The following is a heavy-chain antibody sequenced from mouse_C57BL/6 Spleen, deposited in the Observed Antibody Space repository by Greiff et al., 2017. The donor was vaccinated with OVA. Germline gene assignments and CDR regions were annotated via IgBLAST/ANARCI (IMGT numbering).Heavy chain of an antibody. J-gene: IGHJ2*01. D-gene: IGHD2-2*01. CDR2: ISGGGGNT. Sequence: EVQVVESGGGLVKPGGSLKLSCAASGFTFSSYTMSWVRQTPEKRLEWVATISGGGGNTYYPDSVKGRFTISRDNAKHTLYLQMSILSSEDTALYYGARNYYGYDGGAYFDYWGQGTTLTVSS. V-gene: IGHV5-9*01. CDR1: GFTFSSYT. CDR3: ARNYYGYDGGAYFDY.